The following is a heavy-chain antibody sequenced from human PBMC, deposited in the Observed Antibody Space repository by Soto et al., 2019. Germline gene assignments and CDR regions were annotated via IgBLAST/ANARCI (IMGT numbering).Heavy chain of an antibody. V-gene: IGHV2-5*02. Sequence: QITLKESGPTLVKPTQTLTLTCTFSGFSLSTSGVGVGWIRQPPGKALEWLALSYWDDNKRYRPSLNSRLTIARHTSKDQVVLTMNNMDTVDTATYYCSLSISCYGSENYFKAFDHGGQGTLVTVS. CDR3: SLSISCYGSENYFKAFDH. D-gene: IGHD3-10*01. CDR2: SYWDDNK. CDR1: GFSLSTSGVG. J-gene: IGHJ4*02.